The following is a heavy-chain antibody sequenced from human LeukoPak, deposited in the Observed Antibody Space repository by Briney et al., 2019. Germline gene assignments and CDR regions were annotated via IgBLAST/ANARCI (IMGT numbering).Heavy chain of an antibody. CDR1: GGSISSYY. V-gene: IGHV4-59*01. CDR3: ARNKVIGLLDY. Sequence: SETLSLTCTVSGGSISSYYWSWIRQPPGRGLEWIGYIYYSGSTNYNPSLKSRVTISVDTSKNQLSLKLSSVTAADTAVYYCARNKVIGLLDYWGQGTLVTVSS. D-gene: IGHD2-21*01. CDR2: IYYSGST. J-gene: IGHJ4*02.